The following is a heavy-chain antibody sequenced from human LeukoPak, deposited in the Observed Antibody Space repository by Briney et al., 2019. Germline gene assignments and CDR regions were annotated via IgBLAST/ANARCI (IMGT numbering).Heavy chain of an antibody. CDR2: IHSDGSST. CDR1: GFTFSNYW. Sequence: GGSLRLSCAASGFTFSNYWMHWVRQAPGKGLVWVSRIHSDGSSTTSADSVKGRFTISRDNSKNTLYLQMNSLRAEDTAVYYCARADSVSNWFDPWGQGTLVTVSS. CDR3: ARADSVSNWFDP. V-gene: IGHV3-74*01. D-gene: IGHD2-21*01. J-gene: IGHJ5*02.